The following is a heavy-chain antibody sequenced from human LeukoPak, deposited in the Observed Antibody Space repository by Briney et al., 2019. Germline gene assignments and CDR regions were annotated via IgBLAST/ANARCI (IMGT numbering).Heavy chain of an antibody. CDR3: AKDRSGGDFDY. CDR1: GFTFSSYA. Sequence: GGSLRLSCAASGFTFSSYAMSWVRQAPGKGLGWVAAINPIGRNTYYADSVKGRFTISRDNSKNTLYLQMNSLRAEDTAVYYCAKDRSGGDFDYWGQGTLVTVPS. J-gene: IGHJ4*02. V-gene: IGHV3-23*01. D-gene: IGHD6-19*01. CDR2: INPIGRNT.